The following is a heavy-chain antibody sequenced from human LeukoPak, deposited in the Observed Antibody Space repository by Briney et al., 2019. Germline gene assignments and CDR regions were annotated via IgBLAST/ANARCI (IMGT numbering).Heavy chain of an antibody. CDR3: ARAASCGAFDI. CDR1: GYTFTNYY. D-gene: IGHD2-15*01. CDR2: INLNGGST. J-gene: IGHJ3*02. V-gene: IGHV1-46*01. Sequence: ASVKVSCKASGYTFTNYYVHWVRQAPGQGLEWMGIINLNGGSTSYAQKFQGRVTITRDTSTSTVYMELSSLRSEDTAIFYCARAASCGAFDIWGQGTMVTVSS.